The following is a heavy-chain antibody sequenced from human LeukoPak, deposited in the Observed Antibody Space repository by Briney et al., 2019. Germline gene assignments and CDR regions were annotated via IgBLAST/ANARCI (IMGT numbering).Heavy chain of an antibody. Sequence: GASVKVSCKASGYTLTSYDINWVRQATGQGLESMGWMNPNSGSTGYAQKFQGRVTITRNTSISTAYMELSGLRSEDTAVYYCARGRSTGYPYYFEYWGQGTLITVSS. CDR1: GYTLTSYD. CDR3: ARGRSTGYPYYFEY. D-gene: IGHD5-12*01. CDR2: MNPNSGST. J-gene: IGHJ4*02. V-gene: IGHV1-8*03.